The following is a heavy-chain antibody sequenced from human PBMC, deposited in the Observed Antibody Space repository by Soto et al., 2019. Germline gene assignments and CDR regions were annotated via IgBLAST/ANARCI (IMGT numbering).Heavy chain of an antibody. V-gene: IGHV5-51*01. Sequence: GESLKISCKGSGYSFTSYWIGWVRQMPGKGLEWMGIIYPGDSDTRYSPSFQGQVTISADKSISTAYLQWSSLKASDTAMYYCARLPRAFKYGSGSDSPSYYYYGMDVWGQGTTVTVSS. CDR3: ARLPRAFKYGSGSDSPSYYYYGMDV. D-gene: IGHD3-10*01. CDR1: GYSFTSYW. J-gene: IGHJ6*02. CDR2: IYPGDSDT.